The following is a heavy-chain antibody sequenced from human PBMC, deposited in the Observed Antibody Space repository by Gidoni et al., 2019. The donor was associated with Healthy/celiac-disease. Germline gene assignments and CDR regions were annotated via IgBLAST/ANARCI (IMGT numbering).Heavy chain of an antibody. Sequence: QVQLQESGPGLVKPSETLSLTCTVYGGSISSYYWSWIRQPPGKGLEWIGYIYYSGSTNYIPSLKIRVTISVDTSKNQFSLQLSSVTAADTAVYYCARDYYDSSGYSYFDYWGQGTLVTVSS. D-gene: IGHD3-22*01. V-gene: IGHV4-59*01. CDR2: IYYSGST. J-gene: IGHJ4*02. CDR3: ARDYYDSSGYSYFDY. CDR1: GGSISSYY.